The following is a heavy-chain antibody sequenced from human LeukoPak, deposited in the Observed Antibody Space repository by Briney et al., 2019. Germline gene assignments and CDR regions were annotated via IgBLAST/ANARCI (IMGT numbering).Heavy chain of an antibody. D-gene: IGHD6-13*01. V-gene: IGHV3-21*01. Sequence: GGSLRLSCAASGFTFSSYSMNWVRQAPGKGLEWVSSISSSSYIYYADSVKGLFTISRDNAKNSLYLQMNSLRAEDTAVYYCARAPPRHSSSWTGPFDYWGQGTLVTVSS. J-gene: IGHJ4*02. CDR3: ARAPPRHSSSWTGPFDY. CDR1: GFTFSSYS. CDR2: ISSSSYI.